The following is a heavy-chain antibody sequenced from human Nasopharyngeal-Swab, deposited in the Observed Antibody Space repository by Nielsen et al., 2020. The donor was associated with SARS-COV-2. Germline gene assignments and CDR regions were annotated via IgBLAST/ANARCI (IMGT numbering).Heavy chain of an antibody. Sequence: LRLSCTVSGASISSSSYYWGWIRQPPGKGLEWIGYIYYSGSTYYNPSLKSRVTISVDTSKNQFSLKLSSVTAADTAVYYCASRRITISPWFDPWGQGTLVTVSS. J-gene: IGHJ5*02. D-gene: IGHD3-3*01. CDR1: GASISSSSYY. V-gene: IGHV4-31*03. CDR3: ASRRITISPWFDP. CDR2: IYYSGST.